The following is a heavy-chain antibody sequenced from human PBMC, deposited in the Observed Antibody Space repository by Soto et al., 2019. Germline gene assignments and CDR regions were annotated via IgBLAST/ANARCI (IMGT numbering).Heavy chain of an antibody. V-gene: IGHV1-69*13. CDR2: IIPIFGTA. D-gene: IGHD2-15*01. CDR1: GGTFSSYA. Sequence: AASVKVSCKASGGTFSSYAISWVRQAPGQGLEWMGGIIPIFGTANYAQKFQGRVTITADESTSTAYMELSSLRSEDTAVYYCARDFERIRPLGAIDIWGQGTMVTVSS. CDR3: ARDFERIRPLGAIDI. J-gene: IGHJ3*02.